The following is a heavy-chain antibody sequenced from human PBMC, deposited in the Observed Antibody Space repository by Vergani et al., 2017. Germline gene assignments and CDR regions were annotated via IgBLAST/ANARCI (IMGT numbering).Heavy chain of an antibody. V-gene: IGHV4-34*01. J-gene: IGHJ5*02. CDR1: GGSFSGYY. Sequence: QVQLQQWGAGLLKPSEPLSLTCAVYGGSFSGYYWSWIRQPPGKGLEWIGEINHSGSTNYNPSLKSRVTISVDTSKNQFSLKLSSVTAADTAVYYCARHYGAGIAAAGSFDPWGQGTLVTVSS. D-gene: IGHD6-13*01. CDR3: ARHYGAGIAAAGSFDP. CDR2: INHSGST.